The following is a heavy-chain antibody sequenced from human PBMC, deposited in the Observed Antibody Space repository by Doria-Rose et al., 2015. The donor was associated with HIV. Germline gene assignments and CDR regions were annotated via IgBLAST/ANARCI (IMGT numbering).Heavy chain of an antibody. J-gene: IGHJ4*02. CDR1: GVSLNSPGMG. V-gene: IGHV2-26*01. Sequence: QVTLKESSPVLVKPTETLTLTCTVSGVSLNSPGMGVSWIRQPPGKALEWLANIFSDDERSYTTSLKSRLTISRGTSKSQVVLTMTDMDPVDTATYYCARIKSSRWYHKYYFDFWGQGTLVIVSA. CDR2: IFSDDER. D-gene: IGHD6-13*01. CDR3: ARIKSSRWYHKYYFDF.